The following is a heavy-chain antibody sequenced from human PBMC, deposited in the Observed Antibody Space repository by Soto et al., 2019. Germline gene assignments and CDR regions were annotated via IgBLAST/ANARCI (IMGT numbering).Heavy chain of an antibody. D-gene: IGHD2-15*01. V-gene: IGHV3-23*01. CDR1: GFTFSSYA. CDR3: AKGRGSYYYYGMDV. CDR2: ISGSGGST. J-gene: IGHJ6*02. Sequence: GGSLRLSCAASGFTFSSYAVSWVRQAPGKGLEWVSAISGSGGSTYYADSAKGRFTISRDNSKNTLYLQMNSLRAEDTAVYYCAKGRGSYYYYGMDVWGQGTTVTVSS.